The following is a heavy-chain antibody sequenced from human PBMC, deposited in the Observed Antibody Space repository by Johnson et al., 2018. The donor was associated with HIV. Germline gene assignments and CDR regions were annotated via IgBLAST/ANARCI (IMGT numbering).Heavy chain of an antibody. V-gene: IGHV3-23*04. CDR2: ISGSGGST. Sequence: VQLVESGGGVVQPGRSLRLSCAASGFTFSSYAMSWVRQAPGKGLEWVSAISGSGGSTYYADSVKGRFTISRDNSKNTLYLQMNSLKTEDTAVYYCTTDRIPVFPYDFGERGAFDIWGQGTMVTVSS. D-gene: IGHD3-3*01. CDR3: TTDRIPVFPYDFGERGAFDI. CDR1: GFTFSSYA. J-gene: IGHJ3*02.